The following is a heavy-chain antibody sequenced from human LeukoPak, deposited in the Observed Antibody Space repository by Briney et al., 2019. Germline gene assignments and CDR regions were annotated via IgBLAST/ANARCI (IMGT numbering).Heavy chain of an antibody. CDR1: GFTFSSYA. CDR3: AKDLLPGGAAPHAFDI. V-gene: IGHV3-23*01. J-gene: IGHJ3*02. Sequence: GGSLRLSCAASGFTFSSYAMSWVRQAPGKGLEWVSAISGSGGSTYYADSVKGRFTISRDNSKNTLYLQTNSLRAEDTAVYYCAKDLLPGGAAPHAFDIWGQGTMVTVSS. D-gene: IGHD3-9*01. CDR2: ISGSGGST.